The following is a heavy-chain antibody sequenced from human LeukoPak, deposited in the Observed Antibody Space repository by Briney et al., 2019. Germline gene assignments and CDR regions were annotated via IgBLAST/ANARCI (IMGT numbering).Heavy chain of an antibody. V-gene: IGHV4-38-2*02. D-gene: IGHD5-12*01. CDR2: IHSSATA. Sequence: SETLSLTCTVSGYSIKSGHYWSWIRQPPGKRLEWIGSIHSSATAYYNPTLKSRVTISVDASKNQFSLNLTSVTAADAAVYYCARDLGYSGFDWAPWGQGTLVTVSS. J-gene: IGHJ5*01. CDR1: GYSIKSGHY. CDR3: ARDLGYSGFDWAP.